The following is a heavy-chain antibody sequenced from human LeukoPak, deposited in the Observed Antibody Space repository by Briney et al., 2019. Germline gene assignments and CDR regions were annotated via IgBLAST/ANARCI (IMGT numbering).Heavy chain of an antibody. J-gene: IGHJ3*02. V-gene: IGHV4-61*02. CDR2: IYTSGST. CDR3: ARGWEVVAPHRAFDI. Sequence: SETLSLTCTVSGGSISSGSYYWSWIRQPAGKGLEWIWRIYTSGSTNYNPSLKSRVTISVDTSKNQFSLKLSSVTAADTAVYYCARGWEVVAPHRAFDIWGQGTMVTVSS. D-gene: IGHD2-15*01. CDR1: GGSISSGSYY.